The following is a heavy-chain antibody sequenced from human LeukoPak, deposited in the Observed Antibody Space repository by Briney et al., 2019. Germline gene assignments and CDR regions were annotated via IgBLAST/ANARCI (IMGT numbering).Heavy chain of an antibody. J-gene: IGHJ4*02. V-gene: IGHV4-38-2*01. Sequence: GSLRLSCAASGFTFSSYAMSWVRQAPGKGLEWIGSIYHSGSTYYNPSLKSRVTISVDTSKNQFSLKLSSVTAADTAVYYCARGPVGATLEDYWGQGTLVTVSS. D-gene: IGHD1-26*01. CDR1: GFTFSSYA. CDR2: IYHSGST. CDR3: ARGPVGATLEDY.